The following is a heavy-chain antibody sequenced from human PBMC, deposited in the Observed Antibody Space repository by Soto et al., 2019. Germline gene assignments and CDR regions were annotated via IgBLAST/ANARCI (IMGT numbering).Heavy chain of an antibody. CDR1: GGSISSSNW. J-gene: IGHJ5*02. Sequence: QVQLQESGPGLVKPSGTLSLTCAVSGGSISSSNWWSWVRQPPGKGLEWIGEIYHSGSTNYNPSLKSRFTLPVEKSKNQFSLKLSSVTAADTAVYYCARRPPSSSWFDPWGQGTLVTVSS. CDR2: IYHSGST. V-gene: IGHV4-4*02. D-gene: IGHD6-13*01. CDR3: ARRPPSSSWFDP.